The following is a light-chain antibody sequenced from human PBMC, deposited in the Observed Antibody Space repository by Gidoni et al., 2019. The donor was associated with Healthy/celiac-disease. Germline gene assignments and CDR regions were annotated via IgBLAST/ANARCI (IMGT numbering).Light chain of an antibody. CDR1: SSDVGNYDL. Sequence: QSALTQPASVSASPGQSITISCTGTSSDVGNYDLVSWYQQHPDKAPKLMIYEGTKRPSGVSHRFSGSKSGNRASLTISGLQAEDEADYYCCSYAGSSTAHVVFGGGTKLTVL. V-gene: IGLV2-23*01. CDR2: EGT. J-gene: IGLJ2*01. CDR3: CSYAGSSTAHVV.